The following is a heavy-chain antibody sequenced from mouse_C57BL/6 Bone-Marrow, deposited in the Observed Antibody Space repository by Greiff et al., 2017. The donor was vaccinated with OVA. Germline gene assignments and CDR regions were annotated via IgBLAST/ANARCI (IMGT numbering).Heavy chain of an antibody. Sequence: EVQRVESGGGLVQPGGSLKLSCAASGFTFSDYYMYWVRQTPEKRLEWVAYISNGGGSTYYPDTVKGRFTISRDNAKNTLYLQMSRLKSEDTAMYYCARHTVLRRGGMDYWGQGTSVTVSS. CDR2: ISNGGGST. CDR3: ARHTVLRRGGMDY. CDR1: GFTFSDYY. J-gene: IGHJ4*01. D-gene: IGHD2-4*01. V-gene: IGHV5-12*01.